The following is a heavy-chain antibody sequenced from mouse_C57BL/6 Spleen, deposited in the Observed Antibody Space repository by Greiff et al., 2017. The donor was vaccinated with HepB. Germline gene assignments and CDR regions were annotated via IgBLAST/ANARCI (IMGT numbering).Heavy chain of an antibody. CDR1: GFSLTSYG. J-gene: IGHJ4*01. D-gene: IGHD1-1*01. CDR3: AKGSTTVVGDYYAMDY. CDR2: IWRGGST. V-gene: IGHV2-5*01. Sequence: VMLVESGPGLVQPSQSLSITCTVSGFSLTSYGVHWVRQSPGKGLEWLGVIWRGGSTDYNAAFMSRLSITKDNSKSQVFFKMNSLQADDTAIYYCAKGSTTVVGDYYAMDYWGQGTSVTVSS.